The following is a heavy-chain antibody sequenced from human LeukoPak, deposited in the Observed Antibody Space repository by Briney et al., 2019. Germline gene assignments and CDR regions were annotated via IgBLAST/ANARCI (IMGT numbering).Heavy chain of an antibody. CDR3: ARDGHDLWFGARYFDY. CDR2: IYSGGST. CDR1: GFTVSSNY. V-gene: IGHV3-66*01. Sequence: GGSLRLSCAASGFTVSSNYMSWVRQAPGKGLEWVSVIYSGGSTYYADSVKGRFTISRDNSKNTLYLQMSSLRAEDTAVYYCARDGHDLWFGARYFDYWGQGTLVTVSS. J-gene: IGHJ4*02. D-gene: IGHD3-10*01.